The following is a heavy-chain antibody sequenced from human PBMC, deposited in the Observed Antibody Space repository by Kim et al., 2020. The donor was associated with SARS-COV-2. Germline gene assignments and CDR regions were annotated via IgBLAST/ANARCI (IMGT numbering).Heavy chain of an antibody. CDR1: GGTFSSYT. Sequence: SVKVSCKASGGTFSSYTISWVRQAPGQGLEWMGRIIPILGIANYAQKFQGRVTITAGKSTSTAYMELSSLRSEDTAVYYCAGGGDYVFDQEMATMRAQSVDYWGQGTLVTVSS. J-gene: IGHJ4*02. CDR2: IIPILGIA. CDR3: AGGGDYVFDQEMATMRAQSVDY. V-gene: IGHV1-69*02. D-gene: IGHD4-17*01.